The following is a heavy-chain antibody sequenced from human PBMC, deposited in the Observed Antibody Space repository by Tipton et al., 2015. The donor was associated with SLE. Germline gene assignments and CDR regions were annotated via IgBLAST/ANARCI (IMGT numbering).Heavy chain of an antibody. J-gene: IGHJ4*02. V-gene: IGHV4-38-2*02. CDR1: GYSISSGYY. CDR3: ASPYNTTSVY. CDR2: IYHSGSI. D-gene: IGHD1-14*01. Sequence: TLSLTCTVSGYSISSGYYWVWIRQPPGKGLEWIGTIYHSGSIYYNPSLKSRVTISVDTSKNQFSLKLSSVTAADTAVYYCASPYNTTSVYWGQGTLVTVSS.